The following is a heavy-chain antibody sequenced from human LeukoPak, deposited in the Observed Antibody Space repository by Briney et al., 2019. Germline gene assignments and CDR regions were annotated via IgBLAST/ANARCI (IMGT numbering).Heavy chain of an antibody. CDR1: GGSISSYY. Sequence: PSETLSLTCTVSGGSISSYYWSWIRQPPGKGLEWIGSIYYSGSTYYNPSLKSRVTISVDTSKNQFSLKLSSVTAADTAVYYCARGSSGRCDAFDIWGQGTMVTVSS. J-gene: IGHJ3*02. CDR3: ARGSSGRCDAFDI. CDR2: IYYSGST. V-gene: IGHV4-59*05. D-gene: IGHD6-19*01.